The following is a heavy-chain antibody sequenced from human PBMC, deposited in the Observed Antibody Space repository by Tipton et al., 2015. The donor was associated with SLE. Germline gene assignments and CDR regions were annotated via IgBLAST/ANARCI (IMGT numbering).Heavy chain of an antibody. Sequence: TLSLTCTVSGGSISTYYWNWIRQSPGKGLEWIGYVDYIGSTNYNPSLKSRLTILVHRYKNQFSLKLSSVTAADTVVYFCARTPGSGWQYYFDYWGQGTLVTVSS. CDR1: GGSISTYY. D-gene: IGHD6-19*01. CDR2: VDYIGST. CDR3: ARTPGSGWQYYFDY. J-gene: IGHJ4*02. V-gene: IGHV4-59*13.